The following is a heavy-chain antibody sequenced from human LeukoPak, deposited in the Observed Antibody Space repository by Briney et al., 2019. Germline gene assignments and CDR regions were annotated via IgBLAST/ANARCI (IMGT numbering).Heavy chain of an antibody. CDR3: ARDYYDILTGYFS. D-gene: IGHD3-9*01. J-gene: IGHJ5*02. CDR1: GFTFSSYS. CDR2: ISSSSSYI. Sequence: AGGSLRLSCAASGFTFSSYSMNWVRQAPGKGLEWVSSISSSSSYIYYADSVKGRFTISRDNAKNSLYLQMNSLRAEDTAVYYCARDYYDILTGYFSWGQGTLVTVSS. V-gene: IGHV3-21*04.